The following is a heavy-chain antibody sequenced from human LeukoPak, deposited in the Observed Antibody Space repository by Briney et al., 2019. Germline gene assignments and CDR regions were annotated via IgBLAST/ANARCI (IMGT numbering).Heavy chain of an antibody. CDR2: ISYDGSNK. CDR1: GFTFSSYG. J-gene: IGHJ4*02. Sequence: GGSLRLSCAASGFTFSSYGMHWVRQAPGKGLEWVAVISYDGSNKYYADSVKGRFTISRDNSRNTLYLQMNSLRAEDTAVYYCAKGRDYGDYIVGYWGQGTLVTVSS. D-gene: IGHD4-17*01. V-gene: IGHV3-30*18. CDR3: AKGRDYGDYIVGY.